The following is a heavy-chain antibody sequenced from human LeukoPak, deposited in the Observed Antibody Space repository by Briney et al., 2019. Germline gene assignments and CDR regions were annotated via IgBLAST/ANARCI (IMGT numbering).Heavy chain of an antibody. V-gene: IGHV3-7*01. CDR1: GFNFNNYG. CDR2: IKQDANEK. J-gene: IGHJ4*02. Sequence: GGSLRLSCAASGFNFNNYGLHWVRQAPGKGLEWVANIKQDANEKYYVDSVKGRFTISRDHGKNSLYLQINSLRAEDTAVYYCAREDSNSGSYSWGQGTLVTVSS. D-gene: IGHD1-26*01. CDR3: AREDSNSGSYS.